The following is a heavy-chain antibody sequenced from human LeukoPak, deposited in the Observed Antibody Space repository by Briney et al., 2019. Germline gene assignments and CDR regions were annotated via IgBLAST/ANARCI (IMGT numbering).Heavy chain of an antibody. CDR3: AKDPPHSDRSIYSDNS. CDR2: SADGGDI. Sequence: GGSLRLSCAASGFIFSNNIMNWVRQAPGKGLEWVSVSADGGDIYYADSVNGRFTISGDNSKNTLHLQMDSLRAEDTAVYYCAKDPPHSDRSIYSDNSWGQGTLVTVSS. J-gene: IGHJ4*02. CDR1: GFIFSNNI. V-gene: IGHV3-23*01. D-gene: IGHD3-22*01.